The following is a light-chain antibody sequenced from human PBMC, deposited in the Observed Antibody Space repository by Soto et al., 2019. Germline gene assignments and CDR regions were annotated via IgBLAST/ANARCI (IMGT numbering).Light chain of an antibody. J-gene: IGKJ4*02. Sequence: DIQMTQSPSSLSASFGDIVTITCRASQNIDNDLNWYQQKSGKAPQVLIYAASRLQSGVPSRFSGSGSGTNFNLTISSRQPEDFSTYYCQLTYSSRRVTFGGGTKVGIK. CDR2: AAS. V-gene: IGKV1-39*01. CDR3: QLTYSSRRVT. CDR1: QNIDND.